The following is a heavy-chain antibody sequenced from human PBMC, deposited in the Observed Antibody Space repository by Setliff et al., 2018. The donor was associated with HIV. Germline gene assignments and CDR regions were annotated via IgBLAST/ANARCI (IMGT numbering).Heavy chain of an antibody. Sequence: SETLSLTCTVSGPSINIHYWSWIRQSPGKGFEWIGYIYSTGSTNYNPSPQSRVTISMVASRNQFSLKATSVTAADTAVYYCAKGAGFYGDYTFDHWGQGRQVTVSS. J-gene: IGHJ4*02. CDR3: AKGAGFYGDYTFDH. CDR2: IYSTGST. V-gene: IGHV4-59*11. CDR1: GPSINIHY. D-gene: IGHD4-17*01.